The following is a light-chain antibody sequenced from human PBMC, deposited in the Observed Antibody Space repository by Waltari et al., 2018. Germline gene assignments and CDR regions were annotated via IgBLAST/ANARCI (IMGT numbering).Light chain of an antibody. Sequence: EIVLMQSPATLSLSPGDRATLSCGASQSVSSGFLAWYQQKPGLAPRLLIYGTSTRATGVPDRFRGSGSGREFALSISRLEPEDFAVYYCQQYGDSPRTFGQGTKVEIK. V-gene: IGKV3D-20*01. CDR3: QQYGDSPRT. CDR1: QSVSSGF. J-gene: IGKJ1*01. CDR2: GTS.